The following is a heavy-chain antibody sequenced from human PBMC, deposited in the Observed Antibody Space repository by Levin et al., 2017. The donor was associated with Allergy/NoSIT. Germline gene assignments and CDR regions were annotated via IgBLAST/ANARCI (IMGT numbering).Heavy chain of an antibody. V-gene: IGHV4-39*01. Sequence: SETLSLTCTVSGGSISSSSYYWGWIRQPPGKGLEWIGSIYYSGSTYYNPSLKSRVTISVDTSKNQFSLKLSSVTAADTGVYYWATELLWFGEYMDAFDIWGQGTMVTVSS. CDR2: IYYSGST. CDR1: GGSISSSSYY. CDR3: ATELLWFGEYMDAFDI. D-gene: IGHD3-10*01. J-gene: IGHJ3*02.